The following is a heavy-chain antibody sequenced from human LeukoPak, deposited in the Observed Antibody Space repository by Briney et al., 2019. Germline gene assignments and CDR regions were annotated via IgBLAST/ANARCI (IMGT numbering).Heavy chain of an antibody. CDR2: IYYSGST. V-gene: IGHV4-61*01. D-gene: IGHD3-10*01. CDR1: GGSVSSGSYY. CDR3: ARWRGYFDY. J-gene: IGHJ4*02. Sequence: SETLSLTCTVSGGSVSSGSYYWSWIRQPPGKGLEWIGYIYYSGSTNYNPSLKSRVTISVDTSKDQFSLKLSSVTAADTAVYYCARWRGYFDYWGQGTLVTVSS.